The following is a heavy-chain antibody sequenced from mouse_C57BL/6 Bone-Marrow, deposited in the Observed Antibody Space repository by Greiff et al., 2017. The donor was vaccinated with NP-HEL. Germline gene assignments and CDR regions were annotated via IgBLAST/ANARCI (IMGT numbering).Heavy chain of an antibody. CDR3: ARDGYGSFYAMDY. Sequence: QVQLQQPGAELVKPGASVKLSCKASGYTFTSYWMHWVKQRPGQGLEWIGMIHPNSGSTNYNEKFKSKATLTVDKSSSTAYMQRSSLTSEDSAVYYCARDGYGSFYAMDYWGQGTSVTVSS. D-gene: IGHD1-1*01. V-gene: IGHV1-64*01. J-gene: IGHJ4*01. CDR2: IHPNSGST. CDR1: GYTFTSYW.